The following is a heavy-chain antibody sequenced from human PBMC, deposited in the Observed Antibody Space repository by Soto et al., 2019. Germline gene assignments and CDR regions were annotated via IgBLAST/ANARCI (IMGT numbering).Heavy chain of an antibody. V-gene: IGHV3-30-3*01. D-gene: IGHD5-18*01. J-gene: IGHJ4*02. Sequence: QVQLVESGGGVVQPGRSLRLSCAASGFTLSDYAIHWVRQAPGKGLEWVAAISSDGSNKYYADSVKGRFTISRDNSKNKLYLQMNSLRVEDTAVYYCARGGGYTYGRPFDYWGQGTLLTVSS. CDR1: GFTLSDYA. CDR3: ARGGGYTYGRPFDY. CDR2: ISSDGSNK.